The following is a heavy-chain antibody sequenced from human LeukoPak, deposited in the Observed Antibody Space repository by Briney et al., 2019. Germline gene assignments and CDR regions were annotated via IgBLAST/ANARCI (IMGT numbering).Heavy chain of an antibody. V-gene: IGHV3-23*01. D-gene: IGHD3-3*01. CDR3: AKGALEWTYYFDF. CDR1: GFTFSDYY. CDR2: ISGSAGTT. J-gene: IGHJ4*02. Sequence: GGSLRLSCAASGFTFSDYYMSWIRQAPGKGLECISAISGSAGTTYYADSVKGRFTISRDNSKNTLSLQMSSLRAEDTAVYYCAKGALEWTYYFDFWGQGTLVTVSS.